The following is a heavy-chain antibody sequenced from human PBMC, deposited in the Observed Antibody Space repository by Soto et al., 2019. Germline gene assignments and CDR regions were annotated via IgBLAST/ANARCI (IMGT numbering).Heavy chain of an antibody. V-gene: IGHV3-74*01. CDR3: ARARSYYGLDV. Sequence: GGSLRLSCAASGFTFSSNWMHWVRQAPGKGLVWVSRINSDWSSASYADSVKGRFTISRDNAKNTLYLQMNSLRAEDTAVYYCARARSYYGLDVWGQGTTVTVSS. CDR2: INSDWSSA. J-gene: IGHJ6*02. CDR1: GFTFSSNW.